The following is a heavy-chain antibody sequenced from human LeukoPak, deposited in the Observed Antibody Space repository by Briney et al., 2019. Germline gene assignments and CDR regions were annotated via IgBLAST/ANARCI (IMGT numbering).Heavy chain of an antibody. CDR3: ARGRRDDFWSGYSLYYFDY. Sequence: KPSETLSLTCAVYGGSFSGYYSRWIRQPPGKGLEWIGEVNHSGSTNYNPPLKSRVSISVDTSKNQFSLRLNSVTAADTAVYYCARGRRDDFWSGYSLYYFDYWGQGTLVTVSS. CDR1: GGSFSGYY. V-gene: IGHV4-34*01. CDR2: VNHSGST. D-gene: IGHD3-3*01. J-gene: IGHJ4*02.